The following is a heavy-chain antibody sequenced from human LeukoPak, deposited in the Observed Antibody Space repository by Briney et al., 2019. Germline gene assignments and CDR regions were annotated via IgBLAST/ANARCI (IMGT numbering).Heavy chain of an antibody. V-gene: IGHV4-38-2*02. CDR1: GYSISSGYY. CDR3: ARANSFTFGGVIP. J-gene: IGHJ5*02. D-gene: IGHD3-16*01. Sequence: SETLSLTCTVSGYSISSGYYWGWIRQPPGKGLEWIGSIYHSGSTYYNPSLKSRVTISVDTSKNQFSLKLSSVTAADTAVYYCARANSFTFGGVIPWGQVTLVTVSS. CDR2: IYHSGST.